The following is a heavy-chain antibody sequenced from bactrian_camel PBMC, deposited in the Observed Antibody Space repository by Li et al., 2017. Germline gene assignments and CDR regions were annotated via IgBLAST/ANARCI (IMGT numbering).Heavy chain of an antibody. CDR2: IYTADGIT. D-gene: IGHD5*01. CDR3: AAGQGVGWCLDVIRVGAEADFDY. J-gene: IGHJ6*01. Sequence: DVQLVESGGGLVQAGGSLRLSCTASGHTFRGYCMGWFRQAPGKEREGLAAIYTADGITSYADSVKGRFTISRDNAKNMVYLQMNSLNPEDTGTYTCAAGQGVGWCLDVIRVGAEADFDYWGQGTQVTVS. CDR1: GHTFRGYC. V-gene: IGHV3S40*01.